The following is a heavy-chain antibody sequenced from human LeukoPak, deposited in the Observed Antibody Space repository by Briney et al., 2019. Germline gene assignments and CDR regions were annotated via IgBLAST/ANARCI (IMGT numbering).Heavy chain of an antibody. CDR1: GHTFTSYG. CDR2: ISAYNGNT. Sequence: ASVKVSCKASGHTFTSYGISWVRQAPGQGLEWMGWISAYNGNTNYAQKLQGRVTMTTDTSTSTAYMELRSLRSDDTAVYYCARLDYYDSSGYPLPFDYWGQGTLVTVSS. J-gene: IGHJ4*02. D-gene: IGHD3-22*01. CDR3: ARLDYYDSSGYPLPFDY. V-gene: IGHV1-18*01.